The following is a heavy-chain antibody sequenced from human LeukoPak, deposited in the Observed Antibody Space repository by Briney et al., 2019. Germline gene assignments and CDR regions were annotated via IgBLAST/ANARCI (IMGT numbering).Heavy chain of an antibody. CDR2: INPSGGST. CDR1: GYTFTSYY. D-gene: IGHD3-16*01. J-gene: IGHJ4*02. Sequence: ASVKVSCKASGYTFTSYYMHWVRQAPGQGLEWMGIINPSGGSTSYAQKFQGRVTMTRDTSTSTVYMELSSLRPEDTAVYYCARENLVEAHFDYWGQGTLVTVSS. V-gene: IGHV1-46*03. CDR3: ARENLVEAHFDY.